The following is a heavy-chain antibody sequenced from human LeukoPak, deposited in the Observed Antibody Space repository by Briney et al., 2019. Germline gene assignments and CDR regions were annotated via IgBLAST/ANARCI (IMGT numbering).Heavy chain of an antibody. J-gene: IGHJ4*02. Sequence: PGGSLRLSCAASGFTFSSYWMSWVRQAPGKGLEWVANIKQDGSEKYYVDSVKGRFTISRDNAKNSLYLQMNSLRAEDTAVYYCAKGGSGWYVGLFDYWGQGTLVTVSS. V-gene: IGHV3-7*03. CDR3: AKGGSGWYVGLFDY. CDR1: GFTFSSYW. CDR2: IKQDGSEK. D-gene: IGHD6-19*01.